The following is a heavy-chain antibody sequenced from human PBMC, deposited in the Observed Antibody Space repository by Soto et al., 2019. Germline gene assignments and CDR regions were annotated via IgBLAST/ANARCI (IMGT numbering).Heavy chain of an antibody. CDR1: GGSISSGGYY. CDR3: ASLRRYGGHTGVDY. Sequence: QVQLQESGPGLVKPSQTLSLTCTVSGGSISSGGYYWSWIRQHPGKGLEWIGYIYYSGSTYYNPPLKSRVTISVDTSKHQFSLKLSSVTAADTAVYYCASLRRYGGHTGVDYWGQGTLVTVSS. CDR2: IYYSGST. V-gene: IGHV4-31*03. D-gene: IGHD4-17*01. J-gene: IGHJ4*02.